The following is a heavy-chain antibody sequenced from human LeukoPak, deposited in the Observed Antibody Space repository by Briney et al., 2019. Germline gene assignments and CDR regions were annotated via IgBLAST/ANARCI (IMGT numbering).Heavy chain of an antibody. J-gene: IGHJ4*02. V-gene: IGHV4-31*03. CDR2: IYYSGST. D-gene: IGHD3-22*01. CDR3: ARVLGSSGYYYSRFDY. Sequence: TASETLSLTCTVSGGSISSGGYYWSWIRQHPGKGLEWIGYIYYSGSTYYNPSLKSRVTISVDTSKNQFSLKLSSVTAADTAVYYCARVLGSSGYYYSRFDYWGQGTLVTVSS. CDR1: GGSISSGGYY.